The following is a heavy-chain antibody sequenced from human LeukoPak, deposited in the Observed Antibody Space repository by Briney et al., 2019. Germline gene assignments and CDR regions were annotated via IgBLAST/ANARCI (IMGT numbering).Heavy chain of an antibody. CDR1: GGSISSYY. V-gene: IGHV4-59*01. Sequence: SETLSLTCTVSGGSISSYYWSWIRQPPGKGLEWIGYIYYSGSTNYNPSLKSRVTISVDTSKNQFSLKLSSVTAADTAVYYCARSGGYCSGGTCYNYMDVWGKGTTVTISS. CDR2: IYYSGST. J-gene: IGHJ6*03. D-gene: IGHD2-15*01. CDR3: ARSGGYCSGGTCYNYMDV.